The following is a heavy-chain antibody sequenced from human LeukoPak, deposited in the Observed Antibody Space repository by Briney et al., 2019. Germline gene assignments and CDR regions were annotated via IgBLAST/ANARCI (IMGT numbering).Heavy chain of an antibody. V-gene: IGHV1-46*01. J-gene: IGHJ6*02. D-gene: IGHD3-10*01. Sequence: GASVKVSCKASGYTFTSYYMHWVRQAPGQGLEWMGIINPSGGSTSYAQKFQGRVTMTRDTSTSTVYMELSSLRSEDTAVYYCAREGLWFGELLYYYYYGMDVWGQGATVTVSS. CDR3: AREGLWFGELLYYYYYGMDV. CDR1: GYTFTSYY. CDR2: INPSGGST.